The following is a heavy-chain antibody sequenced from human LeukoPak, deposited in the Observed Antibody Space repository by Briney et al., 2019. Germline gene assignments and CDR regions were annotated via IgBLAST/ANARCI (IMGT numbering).Heavy chain of an antibody. CDR1: GYTFTSYD. V-gene: IGHV1-8*01. CDR2: MNPSSGNT. CDR3: ASHTYYYSSGSFAC. D-gene: IGHD3-10*01. J-gene: IGHJ4*02. Sequence: GASVKVSCKASGYTFTSYDINWVRQATGQGPEWMGWMNPSSGNTGYAQRFQGRVTMTRDTSINTAYLELSSLRSEDTAVYYCASHTYYYSSGSFACWGQGTLVTVSS.